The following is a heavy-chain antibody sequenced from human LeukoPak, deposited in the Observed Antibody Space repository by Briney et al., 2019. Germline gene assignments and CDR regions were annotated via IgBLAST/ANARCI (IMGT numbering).Heavy chain of an antibody. CDR3: AREGYSSSSGPRNNWFDH. V-gene: IGHV1-8*01. CDR1: GYTINNYD. CDR2: MNPNSGNT. J-gene: IGHJ5*02. D-gene: IGHD6-6*01. Sequence: ASVKVSCKASGYTINNYDINWVRQATGQGLEWMGWMNPNSGNTGYAQKFQGRVTITWNTSISTVYMELTSLTSEDTAVYYCAREGYSSSSGPRNNWFDHWGQGTLVTVSS.